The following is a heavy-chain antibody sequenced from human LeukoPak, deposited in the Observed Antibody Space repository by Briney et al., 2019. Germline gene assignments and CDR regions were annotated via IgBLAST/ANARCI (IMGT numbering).Heavy chain of an antibody. CDR2: INPNSGGT. CDR3: ARNIVVVPAATSGYYGMDV. D-gene: IGHD2-2*01. J-gene: IGHJ6*02. CDR1: GYTFTGYY. Sequence: SVKVSFKASGYTFTGYYMHWVRQAPGQGLEWMGFINPNSGGTNYAQKFQGRVTLTRNTSISTAYMELSRLRSDDTAVYYCARNIVVVPAATSGYYGMDVWGQGTTVTVSS. V-gene: IGHV1-2*02.